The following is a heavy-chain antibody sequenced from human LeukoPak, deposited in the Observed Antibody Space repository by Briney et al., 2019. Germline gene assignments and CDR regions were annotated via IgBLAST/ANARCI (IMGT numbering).Heavy chain of an antibody. CDR2: IYTSGST. J-gene: IGHJ6*03. CDR1: GGSISSYY. Sequence: PSETLSLTCTVSGGSISSYYWSWIRQPAGKGLEWIGRIYTSGSTNYNPSLKSRVTMSVDTSKNQFSLKLSSVTAADTAVYYCARELAVAPPAFYMGVWGKGTTVTVSS. D-gene: IGHD4-23*01. V-gene: IGHV4-4*07. CDR3: ARELAVAPPAFYMGV.